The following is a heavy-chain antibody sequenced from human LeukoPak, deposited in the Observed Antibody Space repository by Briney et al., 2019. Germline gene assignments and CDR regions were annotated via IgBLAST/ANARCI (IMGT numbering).Heavy chain of an antibody. CDR1: GGSISSYY. J-gene: IGHJ6*03. D-gene: IGHD3-9*01. CDR3: ARTIFWDYYYYMDV. Sequence: SETLSLTCTHSGGSISSYYWSWIRQPPGKGLEWIGYIYYSGSTNYNPSLKSRVTISVDTSKNQFSLKLSSVTAADTAVYYCARTIFWDYYYYMDVWGKGTTVTVSS. V-gene: IGHV4-59*08. CDR2: IYYSGST.